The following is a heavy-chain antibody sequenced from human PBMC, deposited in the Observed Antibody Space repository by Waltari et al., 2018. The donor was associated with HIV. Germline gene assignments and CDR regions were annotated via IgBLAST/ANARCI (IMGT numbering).Heavy chain of an antibody. J-gene: IGHJ5*02. Sequence: QVQLVQSGAEVKKPGSSVKVSCKASGDTFSSYAISWVRQAPGQGLEWMGGIIPIFGTAKYAQKFQGRVTITADESTSTAYMELSSLRSEDTAVYYCARGRYCSGGSCYSRWWFDPWGQGTLVTVSS. CDR2: IIPIFGTA. D-gene: IGHD2-15*01. CDR3: ARGRYCSGGSCYSRWWFDP. V-gene: IGHV1-69*01. CDR1: GDTFSSYA.